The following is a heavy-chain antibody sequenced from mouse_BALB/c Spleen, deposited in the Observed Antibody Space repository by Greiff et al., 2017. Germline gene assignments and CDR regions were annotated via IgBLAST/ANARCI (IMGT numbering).Heavy chain of an antibody. CDR1: GFTFSDYY. CDR2: ISDGGSYT. J-gene: IGHJ4*01. Sequence: EVKLQESGGGLVKPGGSLKLSCAASGFTFSDYYMYWVRQTPEKRLEWVATISDGGSYTYYPDSVKGRFTISRDNAKNNLYLQMSSLRSEDTAMYYCARQGALRLHHAMDYWGQGTSGTVSS. D-gene: IGHD1-2*01. CDR3: ARQGALRLHHAMDY. V-gene: IGHV5-4*02.